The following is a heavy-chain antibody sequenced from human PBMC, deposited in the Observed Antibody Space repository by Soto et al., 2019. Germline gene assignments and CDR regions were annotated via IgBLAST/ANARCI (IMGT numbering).Heavy chain of an antibody. J-gene: IGHJ4*02. CDR3: ARGHSGYSYGYD. D-gene: IGHD5-18*01. V-gene: IGHV4-34*01. Sequence: KPSETLSLTCAVYGGSFSGYYWSWIRQPPGKGLEWIGEINHSGSTNYNPSLKSRVTISVDTSKNQFSLKLSSVTAADTAVYYCARGHSGYSYGYDWGQGTLVTVSS. CDR2: INHSGST. CDR1: GGSFSGYY.